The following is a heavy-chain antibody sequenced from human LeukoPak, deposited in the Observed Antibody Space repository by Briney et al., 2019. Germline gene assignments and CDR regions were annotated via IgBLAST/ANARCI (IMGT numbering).Heavy chain of an antibody. CDR3: ARDMFSGSYSGVNY. CDR1: GFTISSHA. CDR2: ISSNGGST. D-gene: IGHD1-26*01. J-gene: IGHJ4*02. V-gene: IGHV3-64*04. Sequence: SGGSLRLSCSASGFTISSHAMHWVRQAPGKGLEYVSAISSNGGSTYYADSVKGRFTISRDNAKNSLYLQMNSLRAEDTAVYYCARDMFSGSYSGVNYWGQGILVTVSS.